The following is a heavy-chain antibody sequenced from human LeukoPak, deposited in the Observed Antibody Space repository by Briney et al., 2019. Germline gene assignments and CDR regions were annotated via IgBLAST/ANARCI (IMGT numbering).Heavy chain of an antibody. CDR2: IYYSGSI. CDR3: ARAAAGFDY. Sequence: NPSETLSLTCTVSGGSISSYYWSWIRQPPGKGLEWIGYIYYSGSINYNPSLKSRVTISVDTSKNQFSLKLSSVTAADTAVYYCARAAAGFDYWGQGTLVTVSS. CDR1: GGSISSYY. V-gene: IGHV4-59*01. J-gene: IGHJ4*02. D-gene: IGHD6-13*01.